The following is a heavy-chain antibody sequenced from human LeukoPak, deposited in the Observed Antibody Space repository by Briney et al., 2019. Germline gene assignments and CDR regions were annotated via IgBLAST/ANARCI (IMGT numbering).Heavy chain of an antibody. D-gene: IGHD2-2*01. J-gene: IGHJ4*02. CDR1: GGSLSGHY. Sequence: SETLSLTCTVGGGSLSGHYWGWIRQPPGKGLELVGHIYYTGTTFYNPSLSSRVTITLDTSRNQFSLRLTSVIAADTAVYHCARFSWGCSTASCYLTNWGQGALVTVSS. V-gene: IGHV4-59*11. CDR2: IYYTGTT. CDR3: ARFSWGCSTASCYLTN.